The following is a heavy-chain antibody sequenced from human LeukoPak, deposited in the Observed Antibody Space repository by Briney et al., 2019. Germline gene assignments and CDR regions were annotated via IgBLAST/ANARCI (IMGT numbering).Heavy chain of an antibody. Sequence: PSETLSLTCAVYGGSFSGYYGSWIRQPPGKGLEWIGEINHSGSTNYNPSLKSRVTISVDTSKNQFSLKLSSVTAADTAVYYCAREDDLDAFDIWGQGTIVTVSS. CDR3: AREDDLDAFDI. D-gene: IGHD1-1*01. CDR1: GGSFSGYY. V-gene: IGHV4-34*01. CDR2: INHSGST. J-gene: IGHJ3*02.